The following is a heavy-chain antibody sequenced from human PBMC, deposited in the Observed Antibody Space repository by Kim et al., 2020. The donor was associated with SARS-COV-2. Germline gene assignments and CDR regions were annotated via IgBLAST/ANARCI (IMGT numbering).Heavy chain of an antibody. CDR3: ARDSLSYSDSGRMDV. Sequence: GGSLRLSCAASGFTFSVFWMGWVRQAPGKGLEWLANINQEGSENYYGDSVKGRFTISRDNAKNSLYLQLNSLRAEDTAVYYCARDSLSYSDSGRMDVWGQGTTVTVSS. J-gene: IGHJ6*02. V-gene: IGHV3-7*01. CDR1: GFTFSVFW. CDR2: INQEGSEN. D-gene: IGHD3-22*01.